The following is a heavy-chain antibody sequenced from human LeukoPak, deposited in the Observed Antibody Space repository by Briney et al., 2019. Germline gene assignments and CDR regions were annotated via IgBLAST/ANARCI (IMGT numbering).Heavy chain of an antibody. CDR2: IVPVFRSA. Sequence: SVKVSCKASGGTFRNYLITWVRQAPGQGLEWMGGIVPVFRSANHAQKLQDRVSITTDESTNTVYMEVSSLRSEDTAVYYCARGGDCSGGTCSFSHYMDVWGKGTTVTVSS. J-gene: IGHJ6*03. V-gene: IGHV1-69*05. CDR3: ARGGDCSGGTCSFSHYMDV. D-gene: IGHD2-15*01. CDR1: GGTFRNYL.